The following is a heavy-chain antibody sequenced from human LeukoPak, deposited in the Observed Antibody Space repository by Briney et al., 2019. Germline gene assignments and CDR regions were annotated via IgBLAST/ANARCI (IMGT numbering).Heavy chain of an antibody. J-gene: IGHJ3*02. V-gene: IGHV4-4*07. CDR1: GGSISSYY. CDR3: ARDESSIAVAGTDAFDI. D-gene: IGHD6-19*01. Sequence: SETLSLTXTVSGGSISSYYWSWIRQPAGKGLEWMGRIYTSGSTNSNPSLTSPGTMSVYTSKDQFSLKLSSVTAADTAVYYCARDESSIAVAGTDAFDIWGQGTMVTVSS. CDR2: IYTSGST.